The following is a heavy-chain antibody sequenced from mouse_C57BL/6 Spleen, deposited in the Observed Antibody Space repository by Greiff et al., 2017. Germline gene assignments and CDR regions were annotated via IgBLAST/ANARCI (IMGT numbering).Heavy chain of an antibody. Sequence: QVQLKQPGAELVKPGASVKMSCKASGYTFTSYWITWVKQRPGQGLEWIGDIYPGSGSTNYNEKFKSKATLTVDTSSSTAYMQLSSLTSEDSAVYYCARCLLRYAMDYWGQGTSVTVSS. J-gene: IGHJ4*01. CDR2: IYPGSGST. CDR3: ARCLLRYAMDY. V-gene: IGHV1-55*01. CDR1: GYTFTSYW.